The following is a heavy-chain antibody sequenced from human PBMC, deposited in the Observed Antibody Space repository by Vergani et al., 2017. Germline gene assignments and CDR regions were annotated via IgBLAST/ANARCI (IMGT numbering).Heavy chain of an antibody. V-gene: IGHV1-69*04. D-gene: IGHD6-13*01. CDR3: VEVRPGSVSAAGSEKYYFDY. J-gene: IGHJ4*02. Sequence: QVQLVQSGAEVKKPGSSVKVSCKASGGTFSSYAISWVRQAPGQGLEWMGRIITILGIANYAQKFQGRVTITADKSTSTAYMELSSRRSEDTAVYYCVEVRPGSVSAAGSEKYYFDYWGQGTLVTVSS. CDR1: GGTFSSYA. CDR2: IITILGIA.